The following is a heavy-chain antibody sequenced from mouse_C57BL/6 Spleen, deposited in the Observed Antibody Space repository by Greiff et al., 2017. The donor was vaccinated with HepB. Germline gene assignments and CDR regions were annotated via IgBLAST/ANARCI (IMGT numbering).Heavy chain of an antibody. CDR2: IYPGGGYT. D-gene: IGHD1-1*01. V-gene: IGHV1-63*01. CDR3: ARYGTTVVGDAMDY. J-gene: IGHJ4*01. Sequence: VQLQQSGAELVRPGTSVKMSCKASGYTFTNYWIGWAKQRPGHGLEWIGDIYPGGGYTNYNEKLKGKATLTADKSSSTAYMQFSSLTSEDSAIYYCARYGTTVVGDAMDYWGQGTSVTVSS. CDR1: GYTFTNYW.